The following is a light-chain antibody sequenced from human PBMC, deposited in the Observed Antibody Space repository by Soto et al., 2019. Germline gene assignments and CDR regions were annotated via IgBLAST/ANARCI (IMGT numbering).Light chain of an antibody. CDR2: GAS. J-gene: IGKJ4*01. CDR1: QSVDSN. CDR3: QQYDNWPLT. V-gene: IGKV3D-15*01. Sequence: EIVMTQSPAPLSVSPGERATLSCRASQSVDSNLAWYQQKPSQAPRLLIFGASTRATGIPARFSGSGSGTDFTLTISSLQSEDFGVYFCQQYDNWPLTFGGGTKVESK.